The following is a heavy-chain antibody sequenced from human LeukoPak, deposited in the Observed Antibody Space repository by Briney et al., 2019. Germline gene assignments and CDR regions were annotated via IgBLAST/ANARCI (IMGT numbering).Heavy chain of an antibody. Sequence: ASVKVSCKASGYTFTSYDINWVRQATGQGLEWMGWMNPNSGNTGYARKFQGRVTMTRNTSISTAYMELSSLRSEDTAVYYCAGEGYDYVWGSYRYGNYWGQGTLVTVSS. J-gene: IGHJ4*02. CDR1: GYTFTSYD. V-gene: IGHV1-8*01. D-gene: IGHD3-16*02. CDR2: MNPNSGNT. CDR3: AGEGYDYVWGSYRYGNY.